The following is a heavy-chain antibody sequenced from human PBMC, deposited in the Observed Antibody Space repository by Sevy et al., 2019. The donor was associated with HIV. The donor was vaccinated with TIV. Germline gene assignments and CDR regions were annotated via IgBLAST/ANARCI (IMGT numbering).Heavy chain of an antibody. Sequence: GGSRRLSCKASGFSFTDFWMQWVRQVPGKGPEWVANINQDGSEMYYVDSVKGRFTISGDNAGSALYLQMHGMRAEDAATYFCARRYFDLWGQGTVVTVSS. V-gene: IGHV3-7*01. CDR3: ARRYFDL. CDR2: INQDGSEM. J-gene: IGHJ4*02. CDR1: GFSFTDFW.